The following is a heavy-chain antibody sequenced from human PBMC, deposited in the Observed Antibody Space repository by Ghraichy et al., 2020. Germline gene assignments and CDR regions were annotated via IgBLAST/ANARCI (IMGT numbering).Heavy chain of an antibody. V-gene: IGHV1-69*13. D-gene: IGHD3-10*01. Sequence: SVKVSCKASGGTFSSYAISWVRQAPGQGLEWMGGIIPIFGTANYAQKFQGRVTITADESTSTAYMELSSLRSEDTAVYYCASSHMTPYYYGSGSYYKIWGQGTLVTVSS. J-gene: IGHJ4*02. CDR1: GGTFSSYA. CDR3: ASSHMTPYYYGSGSYYKI. CDR2: IIPIFGTA.